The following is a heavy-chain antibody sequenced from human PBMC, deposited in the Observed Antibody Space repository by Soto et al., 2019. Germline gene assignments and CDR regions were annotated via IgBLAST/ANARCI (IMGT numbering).Heavy chain of an antibody. J-gene: IGHJ4*02. CDR2: ISYDGSNK. CDR3: AKVRADYYYASGALDY. V-gene: IGHV3-30*18. CDR1: GFTFSSYG. Sequence: QVQLVESGGGVVQPGRSLRLSCAASGFTFSSYGMHWVRQAPGKGLEWVAIISYDGSNKYYADSVQGRFTISRENSKNVLYLQMNSLRAEDTDVYYWAKVRADYYYASGALDYWGQGTLVTVSS. D-gene: IGHD3-10*01.